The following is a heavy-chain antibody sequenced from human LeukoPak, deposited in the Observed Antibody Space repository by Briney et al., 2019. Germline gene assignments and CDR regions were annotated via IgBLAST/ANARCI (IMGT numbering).Heavy chain of an antibody. D-gene: IGHD4-17*01. CDR1: GFTFSSYA. CDR3: ARGNHYGDYSFYYFDY. CDR2: ISGSAGST. V-gene: IGHV3-23*01. Sequence: GGSLRLSCAASGFTFSSYAMSWVRQAPGKGLEWVSSISGSAGSTYYADSVKGRFTISRDNSKNTLYLQMNSLRAEDTAVYYCARGNHYGDYSFYYFDYWGQGTLVTVSS. J-gene: IGHJ4*02.